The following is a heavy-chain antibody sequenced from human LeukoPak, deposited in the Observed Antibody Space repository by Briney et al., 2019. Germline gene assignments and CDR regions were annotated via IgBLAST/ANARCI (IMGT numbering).Heavy chain of an antibody. CDR3: ARGGGTIFGVVTVFDY. Sequence: PGGSLRLSCAASGFTFSSYWMSWVRQAPGKGLEWVANIKKDGSEKYYVDSVKGRFTISRDNAKNSLYLQMNSLRAEDTAVYYCARGGGTIFGVVTVFDYWGQGTLVTVSS. D-gene: IGHD3-3*01. CDR2: IKKDGSEK. V-gene: IGHV3-7*01. CDR1: GFTFSSYW. J-gene: IGHJ4*02.